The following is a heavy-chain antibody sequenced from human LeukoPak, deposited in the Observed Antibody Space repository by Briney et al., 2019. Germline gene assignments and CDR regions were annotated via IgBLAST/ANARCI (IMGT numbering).Heavy chain of an antibody. CDR1: GFTFSSYA. Sequence: GGSLRLSCSASGFTFSSYAMHWVRQAPGKGLEYVSAISSNGGSTYYADSVKGRFTISRDNSKNTLYLQMNSLRAEDTAVYYCAKFRTVVVQWYFDYWGQGTLVTVSS. J-gene: IGHJ4*02. CDR3: AKFRTVVVQWYFDY. D-gene: IGHD3-22*01. V-gene: IGHV3-64*04. CDR2: ISSNGGST.